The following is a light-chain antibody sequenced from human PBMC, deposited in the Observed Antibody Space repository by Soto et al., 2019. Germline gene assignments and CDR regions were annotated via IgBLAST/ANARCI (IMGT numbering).Light chain of an antibody. V-gene: IGLV2-14*01. Sequence: QSALTQPASVSASPGQSITISCAGTSSDVGGYNYVSWYQQYPGKAPKLMIYEVSKRPSGVSNRFSGSKSGNTASLTISGLQAEDEADYYCNSYTSSSTRVFGGGTKLTVL. CDR1: SSDVGGYNY. CDR3: NSYTSSSTRV. CDR2: EVS. J-gene: IGLJ3*02.